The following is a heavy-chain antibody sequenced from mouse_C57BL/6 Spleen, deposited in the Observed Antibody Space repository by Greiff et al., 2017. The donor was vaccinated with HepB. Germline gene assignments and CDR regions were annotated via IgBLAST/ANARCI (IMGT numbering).Heavy chain of an antibody. D-gene: IGHD2-1*01. J-gene: IGHJ2*01. V-gene: IGHV5-12*01. CDR1: GFTFSDYY. Sequence: EVLLVESGGGLVQPGGSLKLSCAASGFTFSDYYMYWVRQTPEKRLEWVAYISNGGGSTYYPDTVKGRYTISKDNAKNTLYLQMSRLKSEDTAMYYCAGGKDGNYGYFDYWGQGTTLTVSS. CDR3: AGGKDGNYGYFDY. CDR2: ISNGGGST.